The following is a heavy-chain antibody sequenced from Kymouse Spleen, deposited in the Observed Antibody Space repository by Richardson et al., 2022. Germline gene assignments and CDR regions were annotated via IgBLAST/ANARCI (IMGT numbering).Heavy chain of an antibody. V-gene: IGHV3-33*01. D-gene: IGHD1-7*01. CDR2: IWYDGSNK. Sequence: QVQLVESGGGVVQPGRSLRLSCAASGFTFSSYGMHWVRQAPGKGLEWVAVIWYDGSNKYYADSVKGRFTISRDNSKNTLYLQMNSLRAEDTAVYYCARSYNWNYPFDYWGQGTLVTVSS. CDR1: GFTFSSYG. CDR3: ARSYNWNYPFDY. J-gene: IGHJ4*02.